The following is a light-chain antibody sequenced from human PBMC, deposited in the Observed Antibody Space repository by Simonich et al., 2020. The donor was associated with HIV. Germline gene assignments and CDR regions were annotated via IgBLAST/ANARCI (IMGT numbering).Light chain of an antibody. CDR2: GAS. V-gene: IGKV3-15*01. CDR1: QIVSSN. Sequence: IVMTQSPATLSVSPGERATLSCQASQIVSSNLAWYQQKPGQAPRLLIYGASTRATGIPARFSGSGSGTEFTLTISSLQSEDFAVYYCQQYNNWPPERTFGQGTKVEIK. CDR3: QQYNNWPPERT. J-gene: IGKJ1*01.